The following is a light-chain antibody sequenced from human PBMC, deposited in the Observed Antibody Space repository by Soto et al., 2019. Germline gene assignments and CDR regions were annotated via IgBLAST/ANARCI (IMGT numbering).Light chain of an antibody. Sequence: DIQMTQSPTFLSASVGDRVTITCRASQSISTSLNWYQQKSGNAPNILIYGASVLHSGVPSRFSGSGSGTDFTLTISSLQPEDFATYYCQQSYSTLWTFGQGTKVDIK. V-gene: IGKV1-39*01. CDR3: QQSYSTLWT. J-gene: IGKJ1*01. CDR1: QSISTS. CDR2: GAS.